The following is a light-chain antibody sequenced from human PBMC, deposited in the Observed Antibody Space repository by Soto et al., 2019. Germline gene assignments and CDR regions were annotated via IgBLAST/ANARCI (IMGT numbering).Light chain of an antibody. V-gene: IGLV2-11*01. CDR1: SNDVGGYNY. CDR2: DVG. J-gene: IGLJ2*01. Sequence: QSALTQPRSVSGSPGQSVTLSCTGTSNDVGGYNYVSWYQQYPGKAPTLMIYDVGKRPSGVPDRFSGSKSGNTASLITSGLQAEDEADYYCCSYAGSYSLVFGGGTKLTVL. CDR3: CSYAGSYSLV.